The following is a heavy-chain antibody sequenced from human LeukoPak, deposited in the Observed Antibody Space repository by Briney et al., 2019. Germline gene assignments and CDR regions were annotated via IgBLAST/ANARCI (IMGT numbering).Heavy chain of an antibody. V-gene: IGHV1-46*01. CDR1: GYTLTNYY. D-gene: IGHD2-2*01. J-gene: IGHJ4*02. CDR3: ARDGPLGYCSSTSCLYFDY. CDR2: INPSDGNT. Sequence: ASVKVSCKTSGYTLTNYYIHWVRQAPGQGLEWMGIINPSDGNTTYAQKFQGRVTMTGDMSTSTVYMELSSLRSEDTALYYCARDGPLGYCSSTSCLYFDYWGQGTLVTVSS.